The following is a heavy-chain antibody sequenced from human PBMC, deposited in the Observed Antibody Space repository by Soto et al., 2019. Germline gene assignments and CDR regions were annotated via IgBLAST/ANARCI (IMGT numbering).Heavy chain of an antibody. CDR2: ISSSSSYT. CDR3: ARIRSDSSGLDY. CDR1: VLTFRDYY. J-gene: IGHJ4*02. Sequence: GGSMRLSCSASVLTFRDYYLSWIRQAPGKGLEWVSYISSSSSYTNYADSVKGRFTISRDNAKNSLYLQMNSLRAEDTAVYYCARIRSDSSGLDYWGKGTRGTVSS. D-gene: IGHD3-22*01. V-gene: IGHV3-11*06.